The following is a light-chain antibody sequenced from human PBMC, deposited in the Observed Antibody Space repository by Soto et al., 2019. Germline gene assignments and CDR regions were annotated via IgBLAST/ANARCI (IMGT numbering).Light chain of an antibody. V-gene: IGLV2-14*01. J-gene: IGLJ1*01. CDR3: SSYTSSNTLV. Sequence: QSVLTQPASVSGSLGQSITISCSGTSHDVGGYNYVSWFQQHPGKAPKLMIYEVTNRPSGVSNRFSGSKSGSTASLTISGLQAEDEADYYCSSYTSSNTLVFGTGTKLTVL. CDR1: SHDVGGYNY. CDR2: EVT.